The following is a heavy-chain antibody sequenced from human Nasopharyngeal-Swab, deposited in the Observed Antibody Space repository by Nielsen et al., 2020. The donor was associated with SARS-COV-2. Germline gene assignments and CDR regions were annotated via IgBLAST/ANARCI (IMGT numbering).Heavy chain of an antibody. Sequence: GAVMVFCNASGYTFTSYAMHWVRQAPGQRLEWMGWINAGNGNTKYSQKFQGRVTITRDTSASTAYMELSSLRSEDTAVYYCARSTYYYDSSGYSFDYWGQGTLVTVSS. J-gene: IGHJ4*02. V-gene: IGHV1-3*01. D-gene: IGHD3-22*01. CDR2: INAGNGNT. CDR1: GYTFTSYA. CDR3: ARSTYYYDSSGYSFDY.